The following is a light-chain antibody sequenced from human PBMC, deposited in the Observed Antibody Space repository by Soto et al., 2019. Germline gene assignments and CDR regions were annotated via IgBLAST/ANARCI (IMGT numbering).Light chain of an antibody. CDR3: QQRSSWPST. J-gene: IGKJ4*01. CDR1: QSVSRY. CDR2: DAS. V-gene: IGKV3-11*01. Sequence: EIVLTRSPATLSLSPGERATLSCRASQSVSRYLAWYQQKPGQAPRLLIYDASNRATGIPARFSGSGSGTDFTLTITSLEPEDFAVYYCQQRSSWPSTFGGGTKVEI.